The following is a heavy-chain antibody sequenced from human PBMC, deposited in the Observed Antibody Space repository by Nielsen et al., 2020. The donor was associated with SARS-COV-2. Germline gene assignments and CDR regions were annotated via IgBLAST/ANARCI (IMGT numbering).Heavy chain of an antibody. Sequence: RQAPGKGLEWIGEINHSGSTNYNPSLKSRVTISVDTSKKQFSLKLSSVTAADTAVYYCTRGSGDFGYWGQGTLVTVSS. D-gene: IGHD3-10*01. V-gene: IGHV4-34*01. CDR3: TRGSGDFGY. CDR2: INHSGST. J-gene: IGHJ4*02.